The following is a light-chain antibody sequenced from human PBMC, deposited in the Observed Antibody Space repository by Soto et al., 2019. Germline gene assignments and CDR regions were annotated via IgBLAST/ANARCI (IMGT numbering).Light chain of an antibody. CDR1: QSISIY. V-gene: IGKV1-39*01. Sequence: DIQMTQSPSSLSASVGDRVTITCRASQSISIYLNWYQQKPGKAPRLLIYAASRLQSGVPSRFSGSGSGTDFTLTISSLQPEDFATYYCQQSYIMPIYTFGQGTGLDIK. J-gene: IGKJ2*01. CDR2: AAS. CDR3: QQSYIMPIYT.